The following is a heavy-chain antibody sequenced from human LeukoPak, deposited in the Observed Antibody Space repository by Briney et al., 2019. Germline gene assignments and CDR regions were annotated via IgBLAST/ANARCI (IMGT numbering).Heavy chain of an antibody. D-gene: IGHD6-13*01. Sequence: GGSLRLSCTASGFTFGDYAMSWFRQAPGKGLEWVGFIRSKAYGGTTEYAASVKGRFTISSDDSKSIAYLQMNSLKTEDTAVYYCTRVYSSSWYTFDYWGQGTLVTVSS. J-gene: IGHJ4*02. V-gene: IGHV3-49*03. CDR3: TRVYSSSWYTFDY. CDR1: GFTFGDYA. CDR2: IRSKAYGGTT.